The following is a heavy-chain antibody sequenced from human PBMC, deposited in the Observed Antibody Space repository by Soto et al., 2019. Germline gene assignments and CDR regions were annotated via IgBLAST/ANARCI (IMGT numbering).Heavy chain of an antibody. Sequence: ASVKVSCKASGYTFTGYYMHWVRQAPGQGLEWMGWINPNSGGTNYAQKFQGWVTMTRDTSISTAYMELSGLRSDDTAVYYCARANITIFGVVPDYGMDVWGQGTTVTVSS. CDR2: INPNSGGT. D-gene: IGHD3-3*01. J-gene: IGHJ6*02. CDR3: ARANITIFGVVPDYGMDV. CDR1: GYTFTGYY. V-gene: IGHV1-2*04.